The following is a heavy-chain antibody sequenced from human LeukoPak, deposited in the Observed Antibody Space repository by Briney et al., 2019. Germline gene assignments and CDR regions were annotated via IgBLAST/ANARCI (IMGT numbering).Heavy chain of an antibody. Sequence: SETLSLTCTVSGYSISSGGYSWSWIRQPPGKGLEWIGYIYHSGSTYYNPSLKSRVTISVDRSKNQFSLKLSSVTAADTAVYYCARASGASTPTEWYDFWSGYYPFWFDPWGQGTLVTVSS. CDR3: ARASGASTPTEWYDFWSGYYPFWFDP. CDR1: GYSISSGGYS. CDR2: IYHSGST. J-gene: IGHJ5*02. D-gene: IGHD3-3*01. V-gene: IGHV4-30-2*01.